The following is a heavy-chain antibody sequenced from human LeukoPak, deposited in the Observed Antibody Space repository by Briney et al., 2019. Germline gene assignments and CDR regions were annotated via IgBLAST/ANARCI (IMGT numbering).Heavy chain of an antibody. D-gene: IGHD2-2*01. CDR3: AKVGDTVVVPAWYYFDY. CDR1: GFTFSSYA. J-gene: IGHJ4*02. Sequence: QAGGSLRLSCAASGFTFSSYAMSWVRQAPGKGLEWVSAISGSGGSTYYADSVKGRFTISRDNSKNTLYLQMDSLRAEDTAVYYCAKVGDTVVVPAWYYFDYWGQGTLVTVSS. V-gene: IGHV3-23*01. CDR2: ISGSGGST.